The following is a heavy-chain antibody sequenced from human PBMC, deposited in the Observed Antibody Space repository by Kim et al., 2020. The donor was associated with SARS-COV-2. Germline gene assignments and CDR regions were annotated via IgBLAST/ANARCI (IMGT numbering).Heavy chain of an antibody. CDR3: ASGTFLRGSRVGYYYDMAV. CDR2: VSAYNGLT. V-gene: IGHV1-18*01. CDR1: GYPFSDYG. D-gene: IGHD3-10*01. Sequence: ASVKVSCKASGYPFSDYGLSWVRQAAGRGLEWMGWVSAYNGLTDSAQQFQGRVTLTIDTSTGTAYMEIRGLRSDDTAVYYCASGTFLRGSRVGYYYDMAVWGQGTTVTVSS. J-gene: IGHJ6*02.